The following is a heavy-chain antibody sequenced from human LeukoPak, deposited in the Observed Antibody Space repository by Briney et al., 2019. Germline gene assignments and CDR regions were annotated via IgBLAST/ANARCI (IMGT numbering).Heavy chain of an antibody. Sequence: GESLKISCKGSGYSFTSYWIGWVRQMPGKGLEWMGIIYPGDSDTRYSPSFQGQVTISADKSISTAYLQWSSLKVSDTAMYYCARPHFTYCGGDCGADPKTYAFDIWGQGAMVTVSS. V-gene: IGHV5-51*01. J-gene: IGHJ3*02. CDR1: GYSFTSYW. CDR2: IYPGDSDT. CDR3: ARPHFTYCGGDCGADPKTYAFDI. D-gene: IGHD2-21*02.